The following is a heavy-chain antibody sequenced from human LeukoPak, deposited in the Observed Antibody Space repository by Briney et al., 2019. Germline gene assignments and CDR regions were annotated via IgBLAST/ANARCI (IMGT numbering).Heavy chain of an antibody. CDR2: INHSGST. V-gene: IGHV4-39*07. D-gene: IGHD1-14*01. CDR3: ARVEEPRRFGRLSWFDP. CDR1: GGSINSSSYY. Sequence: SETLSLTCTVSGGSINSSSYYWSWIRQPPGKGLEWIGEINHSGSTNYNPSLKSRVTISVDTSKNQFSLKLSSVTAADTAVYYCARVEEPRRFGRLSWFDPWGQGTLVTVSS. J-gene: IGHJ5*02.